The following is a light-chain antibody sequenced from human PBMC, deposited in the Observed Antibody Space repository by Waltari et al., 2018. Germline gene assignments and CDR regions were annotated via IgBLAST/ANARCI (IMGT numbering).Light chain of an antibody. CDR2: EVT. CDR3: CSYAGISTWV. V-gene: IGLV2-23*02. CDR1: TSYVGSYNL. J-gene: IGLJ3*02. Sequence: QSALAQPASVSGSPGQSITISCTGSTSYVGSYNLVSWYQQHPGKAPKLIIYEVTKMASGIADRFSGSKSGNTASLTISGLQAGDEGDYYCCSYAGISTWVFGGGTKVTVL.